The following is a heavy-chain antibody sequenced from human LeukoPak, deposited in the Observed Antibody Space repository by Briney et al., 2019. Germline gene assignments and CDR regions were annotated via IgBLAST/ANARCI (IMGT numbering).Heavy chain of an antibody. J-gene: IGHJ6*03. CDR1: GFMFSSYQ. Sequence: GGSLRLSCAASGFMFSSYQMNWVRQAPEKGLEWVSYISGSGKTIFYSDSVRGRFTISRDNAKNSLYLQMNSLRAEDTALYYCTRDFPRQWLDTSYFYYYMDVWGKGTTVTVSS. CDR2: ISGSGKTI. D-gene: IGHD6-19*01. V-gene: IGHV3-48*03. CDR3: TRDFPRQWLDTSYFYYYMDV.